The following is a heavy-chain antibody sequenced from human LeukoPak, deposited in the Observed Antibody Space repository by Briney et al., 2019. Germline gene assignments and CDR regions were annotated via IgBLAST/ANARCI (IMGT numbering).Heavy chain of an antibody. CDR2: ISHDGSDK. CDR3: AKDQDIAAAAYYFDY. CDR1: GFTFSSYG. Sequence: PGGSLRLSCAASGFTFSSYGMHWVRQAPGKGLEWVAVISHDGSDKYYADSVKGRFTISRDNSKNTLYLQMNSLRAEDTAVYYCAKDQDIAAAAYYFDYWGQGTLVTVSS. V-gene: IGHV3-30*18. D-gene: IGHD6-13*01. J-gene: IGHJ4*02.